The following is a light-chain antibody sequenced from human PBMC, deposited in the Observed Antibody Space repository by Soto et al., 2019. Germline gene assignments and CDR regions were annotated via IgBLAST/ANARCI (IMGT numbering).Light chain of an antibody. CDR3: AAWDDSLNGPV. CDR2: SYN. J-gene: IGLJ1*01. CDR1: SSNIGSNT. V-gene: IGLV1-44*01. Sequence: QSVLTQPPSASGTPGQRVTISCSGSSSNIGSNTVNWYQQLPGTAPKLPIYSYNQRPSGVPDRFSGSKSGPSASLAISGLQSDDEADYYCAAWDDSLNGPVFGTGTKVTVL.